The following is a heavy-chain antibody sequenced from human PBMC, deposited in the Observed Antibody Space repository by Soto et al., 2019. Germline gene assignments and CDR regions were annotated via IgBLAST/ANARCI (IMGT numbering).Heavy chain of an antibody. D-gene: IGHD6-19*01. Sequence: QLQLQESGPGLVEPSGTLSLTCAVSGDSVISNWWSGWVRQCPGKGVGWIADMLHSGSTNYSPSLESRVTLSVDKSKNQYFLKMNSVTAADAAVYFCVRSPGWYKIDSWGQGIVVTVSS. J-gene: IGHJ4*02. V-gene: IGHV4-4*02. CDR2: MLHSGST. CDR3: VRSPGWYKIDS. CDR1: GDSVISNWW.